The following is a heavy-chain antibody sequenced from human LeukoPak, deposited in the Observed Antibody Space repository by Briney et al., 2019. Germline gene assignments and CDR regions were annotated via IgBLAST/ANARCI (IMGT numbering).Heavy chain of an antibody. Sequence: GGSLRLSCTASGFTFTDYAMSWVRQAPGEGLEWVSAISGDGGGYTYYADSVKGRFTISRVNSKNTLYLEMNSLRAEDTAVHYCAKDRTSGSGSYDYWGQGTLVTVSS. J-gene: IGHJ4*02. D-gene: IGHD3-10*01. CDR2: ISGDGGGYT. V-gene: IGHV3-23*01. CDR1: GFTFTDYA. CDR3: AKDRTSGSGSYDY.